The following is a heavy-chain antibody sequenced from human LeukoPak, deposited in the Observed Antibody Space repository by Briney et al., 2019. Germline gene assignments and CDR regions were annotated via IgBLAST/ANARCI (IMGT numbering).Heavy chain of an antibody. CDR3: ARGTTSLRYFDWSDHYYMDV. CDR1: GYTFTGYY. CDR2: INLNSGGT. D-gene: IGHD3-9*01. J-gene: IGHJ6*03. Sequence: ASVKVSCKASGYTFTGYYMHWVRQAPGQGLEWMGWINLNSGGTNYAQKFQGRVTMTRDTSISTAYMELSRLRSDDTAVYYCARGTTSLRYFDWSDHYYMDVWGKGTTVTVPS. V-gene: IGHV1-2*02.